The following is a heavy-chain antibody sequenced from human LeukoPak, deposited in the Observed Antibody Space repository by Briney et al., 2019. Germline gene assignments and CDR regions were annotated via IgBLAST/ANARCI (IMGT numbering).Heavy chain of an antibody. Sequence: GTSVKVSCKASGFTFTSSAMQWVRQARGQRLEWIGWIVVGSGNTNYAQKFQERVTITRDMSTSTAYMELSSLRSEDTAVYYCAALSLWFGQPRDYWGQGTLVTVSS. J-gene: IGHJ4*02. D-gene: IGHD3-10*01. V-gene: IGHV1-58*02. CDR3: AALSLWFGQPRDY. CDR1: GFTFTSSA. CDR2: IVVGSGNT.